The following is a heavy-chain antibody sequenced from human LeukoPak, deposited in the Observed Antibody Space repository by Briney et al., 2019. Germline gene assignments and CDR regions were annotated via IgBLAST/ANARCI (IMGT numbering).Heavy chain of an antibody. CDR2: IKQDGSEK. Sequence: GGSLRLSCAASGFIFSSYWMSWVRQAPGKGLEWVANIKQDGSEKYYVDSVKGRFTISRDNAKNSLYLQMNSLRAEDTAVYYCARVGTTSDYWGQGTLVTVSS. V-gene: IGHV3-7*01. CDR3: ARVGTTSDY. J-gene: IGHJ4*02. D-gene: IGHD4-11*01. CDR1: GFIFSSYW.